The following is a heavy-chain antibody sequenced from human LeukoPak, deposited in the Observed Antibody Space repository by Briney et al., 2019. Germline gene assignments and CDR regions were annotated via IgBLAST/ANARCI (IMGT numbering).Heavy chain of an antibody. D-gene: IGHD6-13*01. Sequence: SVKVSCKASGGTSSSYAISCVRQAPGQGLEWMGGIIPIFGTANYAQKFQGRVTITADKSTSTAYMELSSLRSEDTAVYYCCGTITAAAGTFDYWGQGTLVTVSS. CDR3: CGTITAAAGTFDY. J-gene: IGHJ4*02. CDR1: GGTSSSYA. V-gene: IGHV1-69*06. CDR2: IIPIFGTA.